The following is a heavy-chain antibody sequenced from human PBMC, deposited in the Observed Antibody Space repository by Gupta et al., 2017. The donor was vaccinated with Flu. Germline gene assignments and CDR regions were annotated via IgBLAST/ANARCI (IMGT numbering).Heavy chain of an antibody. J-gene: IGHJ4*02. Sequence: HWVRQAPGKVLEWVAVLSYDGSNKYYADSVQGRFTISRDNSKNTLYLQMNSLRVDDTAAYYCARADSGYPKTGIVDYWGQGTLVTVSS. CDR2: LSYDGSNK. D-gene: IGHD5-12*01. CDR3: ARADSGYPKTGIVDY. V-gene: IGHV3-30-3*01.